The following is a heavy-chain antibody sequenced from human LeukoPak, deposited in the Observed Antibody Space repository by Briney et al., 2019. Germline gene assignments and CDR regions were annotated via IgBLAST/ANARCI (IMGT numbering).Heavy chain of an antibody. V-gene: IGHV3-11*01. Sequence: GGSLRLSCAASGFTFSDYYMSWIRQAPGKGLEWISYISSGGSTIYYADSVRGQFTISRDNAKKSLYLQMNSLRAEDTAVYFCARDSIDGATFADYWGQGTLVTVSS. CDR3: ARDSIDGATFADY. CDR2: ISSGGSTI. D-gene: IGHD1-26*01. CDR1: GFTFSDYY. J-gene: IGHJ4*02.